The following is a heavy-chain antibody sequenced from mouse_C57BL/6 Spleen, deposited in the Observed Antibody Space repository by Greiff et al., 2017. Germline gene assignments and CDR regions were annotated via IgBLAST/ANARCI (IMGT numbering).Heavy chain of an antibody. Sequence: EVKLQESGPGLVKPSQSLSLTCSVTGYSITSGYYWNWIRQFPGNKQEWMGYISYDGSNNYNPSLKNRISITRDTSKNQFFLKLNSVTTEDTATYYCAQTAQAPYAMDYWGQGTSVTVSS. CDR1: GYSITSGYY. D-gene: IGHD3-2*02. CDR3: AQTAQAPYAMDY. J-gene: IGHJ4*01. CDR2: ISYDGSN. V-gene: IGHV3-6*01.